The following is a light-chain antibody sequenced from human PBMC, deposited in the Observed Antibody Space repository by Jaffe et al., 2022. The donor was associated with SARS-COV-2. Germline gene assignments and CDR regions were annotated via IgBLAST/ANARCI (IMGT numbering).Light chain of an antibody. CDR3: MQGSRRPYT. J-gene: IGKJ2*01. CDR2: KVS. V-gene: IGKV2-30*01. CDR1: QSLVNSDGDTH. Sequence: DVVMTQSPLSLPATLGQPASISCRSSQSLVNSDGDTHLTWFQQRPGQSPRRLFYKVSNRDSGVPGRFSGSGSGTDFTLKISRVEAEDAGIYYCMQGSRRPYTFGQGTKLEIK.